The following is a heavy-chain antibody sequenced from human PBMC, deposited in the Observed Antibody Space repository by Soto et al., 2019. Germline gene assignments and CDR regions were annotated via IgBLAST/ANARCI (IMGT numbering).Heavy chain of an antibody. CDR1: GFTFSSYA. D-gene: IGHD2-21*02. Sequence: EVQLLESGGGLVQPGGSLRLSGAASGFTFSSYAMSWVRQAPGKGLEWVSGISVSGDSTYYAGSVKGRFTISRDNSKSTLYLQMNSLRAEDTAVYYCAKIFRYGDPEYWGQGALVTVSS. J-gene: IGHJ4*02. CDR3: AKIFRYGDPEY. V-gene: IGHV3-23*01. CDR2: ISVSGDST.